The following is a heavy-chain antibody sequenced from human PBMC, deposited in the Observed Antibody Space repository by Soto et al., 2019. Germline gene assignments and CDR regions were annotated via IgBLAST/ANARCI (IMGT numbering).Heavy chain of an antibody. V-gene: IGHV4-59*01. CDR1: GGSISNYY. CDR2: IYYSGST. J-gene: IGHJ5*02. Sequence: LALTCTVSGGSISNYYWSWIRQPPGTGLEWVGYIYYSGSTNYNPSLKSRVTISVDTSKNRFSRELSSVTAADTAVYCCARFGAARNWFGPWGQGTLVTVAS. D-gene: IGHD6-6*01. CDR3: ARFGAARNWFGP.